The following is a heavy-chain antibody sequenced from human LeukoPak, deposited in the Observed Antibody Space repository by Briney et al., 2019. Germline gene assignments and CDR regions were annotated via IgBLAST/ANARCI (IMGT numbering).Heavy chain of an antibody. CDR3: ARTLVIAAHYFDY. D-gene: IGHD6-13*01. J-gene: IGHJ4*02. Sequence: PSETLSLTCAVYGGSFSGYYWSWIRQPPGKGLEWIGEINHSGSTNYNPSLKSRVTISVDTSKNQFSLKLSSVTAADTAVYYCARTLVIAAHYFDYWGQGTLVTVSS. V-gene: IGHV4-34*01. CDR2: INHSGST. CDR1: GGSFSGYY.